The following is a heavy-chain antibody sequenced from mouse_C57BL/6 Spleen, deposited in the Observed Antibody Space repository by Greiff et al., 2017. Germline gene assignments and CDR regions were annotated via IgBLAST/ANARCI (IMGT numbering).Heavy chain of an antibody. V-gene: IGHV2-6-1*01. CDR1: GFSLTSYG. J-gene: IGHJ4*01. Sequence: VQVVESGPGLVAPSQSLSITCTVSGFSLTSYGVHWVRQPPGKGLEWLVVIWSDGSTTYHSALKSSLSISKDNSKSQVFLKMNSLRTDDAAMDYCARQDDYDGYYAMDYWGQGTSVTVSS. CDR3: ARQDDYDGYYAMDY. CDR2: IWSDGST. D-gene: IGHD2-4*01.